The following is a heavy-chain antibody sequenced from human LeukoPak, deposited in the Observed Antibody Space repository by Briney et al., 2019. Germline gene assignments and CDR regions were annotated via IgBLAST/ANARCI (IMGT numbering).Heavy chain of an antibody. D-gene: IGHD3-10*01. V-gene: IGHV3-64*01. CDR3: ARDPVLLWFGDPLWGFDY. Sequence: GGSLRLSCAASGFTFSSYAMHWVRQAPGKGLEYVSAISSNGGSTYYANSVKGRFTISRDNSKNTLYLQMGSLRAEDMAVYYCARDPVLLWFGDPLWGFDYWGQGTLVTVSS. J-gene: IGHJ4*02. CDR1: GFTFSSYA. CDR2: ISSNGGST.